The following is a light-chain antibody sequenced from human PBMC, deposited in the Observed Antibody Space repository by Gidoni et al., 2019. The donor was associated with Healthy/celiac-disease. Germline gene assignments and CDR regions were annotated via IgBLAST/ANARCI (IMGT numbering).Light chain of an antibody. CDR1: SNDVGRFYS. J-gene: IGLJ1*01. Sequence: QSALRQPASVSGSPGQSITISCAGTSNDVGRFYSVSWYQQVPGAAPRLLIYDIIHRPSGISSRFSGSRSGDTASLRISGLQNEDEADYYCLSYTSDKSFVFGSETHVTV. V-gene: IGLV2-14*01. CDR3: LSYTSDKSFV. CDR2: DII.